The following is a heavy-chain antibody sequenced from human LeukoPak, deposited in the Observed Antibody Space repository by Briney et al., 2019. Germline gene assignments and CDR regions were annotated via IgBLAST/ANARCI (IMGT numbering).Heavy chain of an antibody. CDR1: GFTFSSYA. CDR2: IWYDGSNK. CDR3: ARGSGPFYYYMDV. Sequence: GGSLRLSCAASGFTFSSYAMHWVRQAPGKGLEWVAVIWYDGSNKYYADSVKGRFTLSRDNSKNTPYLQMSSLRAEDTAVYYCARGSGPFYYYMDVWGKGTTVTVSS. J-gene: IGHJ6*03. V-gene: IGHV3-33*08.